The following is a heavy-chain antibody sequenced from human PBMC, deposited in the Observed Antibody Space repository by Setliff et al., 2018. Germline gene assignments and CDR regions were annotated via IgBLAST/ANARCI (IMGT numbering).Heavy chain of an antibody. J-gene: IGHJ4*02. CDR3: ARGPGDGDYEGYFDY. Sequence: PSETLSLTCAVSGYSISSGYYWGWIRQAPGKGLEWIASIYRSGSTYYNPSLKSRVTISVDTSKNQFSLKLSSVTAADTAVYYCARGPGDGDYEGYFDYWGQGTLVTVSS. V-gene: IGHV4-38-2*01. CDR2: IYRSGST. D-gene: IGHD4-17*01. CDR1: GYSISSGYY.